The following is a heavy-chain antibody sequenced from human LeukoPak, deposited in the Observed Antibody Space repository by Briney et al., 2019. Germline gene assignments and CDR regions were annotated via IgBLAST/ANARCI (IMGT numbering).Heavy chain of an antibody. CDR1: GGSISSYY. D-gene: IGHD6-19*01. CDR3: VMASGWYRVRYFQH. CDR2: IYYSGST. Sequence: SETLSLTCTVSGGSISSYYWSWIRQPPGKGLEWIGYIYYSGSTNYNPSLKSRVTISVDTSKNQFSLKLSSVTAADTAVYYCVMASGWYRVRYFQHWGQGTLVTVSS. V-gene: IGHV4-59*08. J-gene: IGHJ1*01.